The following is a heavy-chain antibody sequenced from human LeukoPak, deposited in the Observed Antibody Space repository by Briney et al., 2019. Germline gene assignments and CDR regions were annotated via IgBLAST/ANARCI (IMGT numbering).Heavy chain of an antibody. CDR1: GGSISGSSYY. CDR3: ARAPLYGPHFDY. J-gene: IGHJ4*02. CDR2: IYYSGST. Sequence: SETLSLTCTVSGGSISGSSYYWGWIRQPPGKGLEWIGSIYYSGSTYYNPSLKSRVTISVDTSKNQFSLKLSSVTAADTAVYYCARAPLYGPHFDYWGQGTLVTVSS. D-gene: IGHD3-10*01. V-gene: IGHV4-39*01.